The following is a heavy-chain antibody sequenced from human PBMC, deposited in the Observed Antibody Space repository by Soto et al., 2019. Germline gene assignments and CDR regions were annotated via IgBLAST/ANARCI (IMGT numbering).Heavy chain of an antibody. J-gene: IGHJ4*02. V-gene: IGHV4-39*01. CDR2: IYYSGST. D-gene: IGHD4-17*01. CDR3: ARSMTTVVTLDY. CDR1: GGSISSSSYY. Sequence: PSETLSLTCTVSGGSISSSSYYWGWIRQPPGKGLEWIGSIYYSGSTYYNPSLKSRVTISVDTSKNQFSLKLSSVTAADTAVYYCARSMTTVVTLDYWGPGTLVTSPQ.